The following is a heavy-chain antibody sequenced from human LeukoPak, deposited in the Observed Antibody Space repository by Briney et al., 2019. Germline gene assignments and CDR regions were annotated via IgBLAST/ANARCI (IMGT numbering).Heavy chain of an antibody. D-gene: IGHD3-16*02. Sequence: PSETLSLTCTVSGYSISSGYYWSWIRQPPGKGLEWIGEINHSGSTNYNPSLKSRVTISVDTSKNQFSLKLSSVTAADTAVYYCARGFWGSYRYTLSTFDYWGQGTLVTVSS. CDR1: GYSISSGYY. CDR3: ARGFWGSYRYTLSTFDY. CDR2: INHSGST. V-gene: IGHV4-38-2*02. J-gene: IGHJ4*02.